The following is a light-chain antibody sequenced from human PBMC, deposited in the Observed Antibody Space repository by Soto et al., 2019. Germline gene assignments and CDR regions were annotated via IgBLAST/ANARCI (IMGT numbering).Light chain of an antibody. V-gene: IGKV3-20*01. CDR2: GAS. CDR1: QSVSSSY. Sequence: EVALTQSPGTLSLSPGERATLSCTASQSVSSSYLARYQQKPGQAPRLLIYGASSRATGISDRFSGSGSGTDFALTISRLEPEDFAVYYCQQYGSSPPYTFGQGTKLEIK. J-gene: IGKJ2*01. CDR3: QQYGSSPPYT.